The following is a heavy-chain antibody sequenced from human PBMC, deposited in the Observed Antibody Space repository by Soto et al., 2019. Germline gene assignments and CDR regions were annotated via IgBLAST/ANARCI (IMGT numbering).Heavy chain of an antibody. V-gene: IGHV1-18*01. D-gene: IGHD2-15*01. CDR2: ISAYNGNT. J-gene: IGHJ4*02. CDR1: CYTFTSYG. Sequence: ASVQVSCKASCYTFTSYGIIWVRQAPGQGLEWMGWISAYNGNTNYAQKLQGRVTMTTDTSTSTAYMELRSLRSDDTAVYYCARDLGNIVVVVAAKGAPFDYWGQGALVTVSS. CDR3: ARDLGNIVVVVAAKGAPFDY.